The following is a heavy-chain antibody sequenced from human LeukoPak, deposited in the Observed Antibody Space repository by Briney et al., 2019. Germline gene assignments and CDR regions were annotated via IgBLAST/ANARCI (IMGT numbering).Heavy chain of an antibody. Sequence: GGSLRLSCAASGFTFSNAWMSWVRQAPGKGLEWVSVISGGAGTIYYTDSVKGRFTISRDNSKNTLHLQMNSLRVEDTAVYYCAKLLRGTVVPYYDYWGQGTLVTVSS. J-gene: IGHJ4*02. CDR2: ISGGAGTI. V-gene: IGHV3-23*01. CDR1: GFTFSNAW. D-gene: IGHD3-10*01. CDR3: AKLLRGTVVPYYDY.